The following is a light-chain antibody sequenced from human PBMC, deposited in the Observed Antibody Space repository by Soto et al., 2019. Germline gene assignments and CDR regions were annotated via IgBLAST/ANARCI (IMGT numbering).Light chain of an antibody. CDR3: ISYAGSDNLV. CDR1: SSDVGNYNY. J-gene: IGLJ2*01. V-gene: IGLV2-8*01. Sequence: QSAPTQPPSASGSPGQSVTISCTGTSSDVGNYNYVSWYQQHPGKAPKLLIYEVTKRPSGVPDRFSGSKSDNTASLTVSGLQAEDEADYYCISYAGSDNLVVGGGTQLTVL. CDR2: EVT.